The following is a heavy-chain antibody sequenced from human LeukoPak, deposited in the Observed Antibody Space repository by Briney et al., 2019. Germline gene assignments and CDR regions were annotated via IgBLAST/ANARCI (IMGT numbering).Heavy chain of an antibody. J-gene: IGHJ3*01. Sequence: SETLSLTCTVSGGSISSYYWSWIRQPAGKGLEWIGYIYYSGSTNYNPSLKSRGTISVDTSKNQFSLRLSSGTAGDTAGYYGAGAGFYYXXXXXXTLDXXXXWGQ. CDR3: AGAGFYYXXXXXXTLDXXXX. D-gene: IGHD3-22*01. CDR2: IYYSGST. V-gene: IGHV4-59*01. CDR1: GGSISSYY.